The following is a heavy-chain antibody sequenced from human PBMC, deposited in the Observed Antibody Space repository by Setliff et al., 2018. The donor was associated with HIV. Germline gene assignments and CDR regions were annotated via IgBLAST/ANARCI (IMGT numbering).Heavy chain of an antibody. Sequence: SETLSLTCTVSGGSISSYYWSWIRQPPGKGLEWIGYISYSGSTNYNPSLKSRVTISVDTSKNQFSLKLSSVTAADTAVYYCATTTIFEVPRYYYYYMDVWGKGTTVTVSS. D-gene: IGHD3-3*01. V-gene: IGHV4-59*08. CDR2: ISYSGST. J-gene: IGHJ6*03. CDR3: ATTTIFEVPRYYYYYMDV. CDR1: GGSISSYY.